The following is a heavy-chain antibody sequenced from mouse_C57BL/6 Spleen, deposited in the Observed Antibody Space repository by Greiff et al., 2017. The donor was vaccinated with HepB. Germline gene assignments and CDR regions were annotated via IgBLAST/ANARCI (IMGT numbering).Heavy chain of an antibody. J-gene: IGHJ2*01. D-gene: IGHD1-1*01. CDR3: ARTPGRYYYGSSWYYFDY. Sequence: EVQLVESGGGLVKPGGSLKLSCAASGFTFSDYGMHWVRQAPEKGLEWVAYISSGSSTIYYADTVKGRFTISRDNAKNTLFLQMTSLRSEDTAMYYCARTPGRYYYGSSWYYFDYWGQGTTLTVSS. V-gene: IGHV5-17*01. CDR1: GFTFSDYG. CDR2: ISSGSSTI.